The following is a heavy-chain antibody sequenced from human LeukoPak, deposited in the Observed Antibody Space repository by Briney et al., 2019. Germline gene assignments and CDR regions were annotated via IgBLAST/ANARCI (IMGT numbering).Heavy chain of an antibody. CDR1: GGSVSSSSYY. Sequence: SETLSLTCTVSGGSVSSSSYYWGWIRQPPGKGLEWIGSIYYSGSTYYNPSLKSRVTISIDMSKNQFSLKLSSVTAADTAVYYCARNENSGWGYFDYWGQGTLVTVSS. CDR2: IYYSGST. CDR3: ARNENSGWGYFDY. D-gene: IGHD5-12*01. J-gene: IGHJ4*02. V-gene: IGHV4-39*01.